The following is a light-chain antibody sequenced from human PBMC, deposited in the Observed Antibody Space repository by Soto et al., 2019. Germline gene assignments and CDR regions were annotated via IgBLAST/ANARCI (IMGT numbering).Light chain of an antibody. CDR1: QDIGNY. CDR3: QQYETLPIT. V-gene: IGKV1-33*01. J-gene: IGKJ5*01. Sequence: DIQMTQSPSSLSASVGDRVSITCRASQDIGNYLNWYQQIPGKAPKLLIFDASNLESGVPSRFSGSGSGTDFTFTISSLQPEDIATYYCQQYETLPITFGQGTRLEIK. CDR2: DAS.